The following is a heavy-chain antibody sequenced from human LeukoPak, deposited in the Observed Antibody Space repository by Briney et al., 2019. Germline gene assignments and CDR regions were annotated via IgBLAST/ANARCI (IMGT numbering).Heavy chain of an antibody. CDR3: ARSSAPAPTGAAAGILAFDY. CDR1: GGSISSGDFY. J-gene: IGHJ4*02. D-gene: IGHD6-13*01. V-gene: IGHV4-30-4*01. CDR2: IYYSGST. Sequence: SETLSLTCTVSGGSISSGDFYWSWLRQPPGKGLEWIGYIYYSGSTYYNPSLKSRVTVSVDTSKNQFSLKLNSVTAADTALYYCARSSAPAPTGAAAGILAFDYWGQGTLVTVSS.